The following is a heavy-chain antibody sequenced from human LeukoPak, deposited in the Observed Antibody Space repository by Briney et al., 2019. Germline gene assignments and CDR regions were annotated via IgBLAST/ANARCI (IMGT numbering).Heavy chain of an antibody. V-gene: IGHV4-4*07. Sequence: PSETLSLTCTVSGGSISSYYWSWIRQPAGKGLEWIGRIYTSGSTNYNPSLKSRVTMSVDTSKNQFSLKLSSVTAADTAVYYCARDLYSNYAVYYYYYGMDVWGQGTTVTVSS. CDR2: IYTSGST. CDR1: GGSISSYY. CDR3: ARDLYSNYAVYYYYYGMDV. D-gene: IGHD4-11*01. J-gene: IGHJ6*02.